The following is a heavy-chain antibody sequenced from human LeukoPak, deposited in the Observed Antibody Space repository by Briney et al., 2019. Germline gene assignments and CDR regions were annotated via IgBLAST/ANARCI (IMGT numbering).Heavy chain of an antibody. J-gene: IGHJ3*02. CDR2: INHSGST. Sequence: SETLSLTCAVYGGSFSGYYWSWIRQPPGKGLEWIGEINHSGSTNYNPSLKSRVTISVDTSKNQFSLKLSSVTAADTAVYYCVTGYSSSWYFAFDIWGQGTMVTVSS. CDR1: GGSFSGYY. D-gene: IGHD6-13*01. CDR3: VTGYSSSWYFAFDI. V-gene: IGHV4-34*01.